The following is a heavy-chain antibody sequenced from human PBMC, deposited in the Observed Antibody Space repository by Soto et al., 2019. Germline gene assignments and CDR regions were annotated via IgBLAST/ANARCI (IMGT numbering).Heavy chain of an antibody. V-gene: IGHV3-48*02. CDR3: ARAGYSLSDY. J-gene: IGHJ4*02. CDR1: GFTLSSYS. Sequence: GGSLRLSCAASGFTLSSYSMNWVRQAPGKGLEWVSYITSTGSTIYYADSVKGRFTISRDNAKNSLYLQMNSLRDEDTAVYYCARAGYSLSDYWGQGTLVTVS. CDR2: ITSTGSTI. D-gene: IGHD1-26*01.